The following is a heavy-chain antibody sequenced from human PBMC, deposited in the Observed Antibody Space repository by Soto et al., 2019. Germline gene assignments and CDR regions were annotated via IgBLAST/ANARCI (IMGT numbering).Heavy chain of an antibody. CDR2: ISSSSSYI. Sequence: EVQLMESGGGLVKPGGSLRLSCAASGLTFSSYSMNWVRQAPGKGLEWVSSISSSSSYIYYADSVKGRFTISRDNAKNSLYLQMNSLRAEDTAVYYCARDLVDCSGGSCYSGDFDYWGQGTLVTVSS. CDR3: ARDLVDCSGGSCYSGDFDY. V-gene: IGHV3-21*01. J-gene: IGHJ4*02. D-gene: IGHD2-15*01. CDR1: GLTFSSYS.